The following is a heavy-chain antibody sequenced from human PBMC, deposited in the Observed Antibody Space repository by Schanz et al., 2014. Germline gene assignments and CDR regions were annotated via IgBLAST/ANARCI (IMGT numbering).Heavy chain of an antibody. CDR3: VRQLLWFGESGVDT. Sequence: QLQLQESGPGLVKPSETLSLTCTVSGGSIRRSTYYWGWIRQPPGKGLEWVASIYNSGRAYYGPSLKSRVPISVETSKNQFSLRLNSVTASDTAVYYCVRQLLWFGESGVDTWGQGTLVVVSS. J-gene: IGHJ5*02. CDR2: IYNSGRA. CDR1: GGSIRRSTYY. V-gene: IGHV4-39*01. D-gene: IGHD3-10*01.